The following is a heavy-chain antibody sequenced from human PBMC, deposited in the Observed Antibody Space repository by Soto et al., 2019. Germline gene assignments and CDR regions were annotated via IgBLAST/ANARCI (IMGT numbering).Heavy chain of an antibody. J-gene: IGHJ4*02. Sequence: GGSLRLSCSTSGFTLSSYAMSWVRQAPGKGLEWVSASVGSGGSTYYADSVKGRFTISRDNSKNTLYLQMDSLRAEDTAVYYCAKDSLYFYDRSGYYDYWGQGTLVTVTS. CDR2: SVGSGGST. CDR3: AKDSLYFYDRSGYYDY. D-gene: IGHD3-22*01. CDR1: GFTLSSYA. V-gene: IGHV3-23*01.